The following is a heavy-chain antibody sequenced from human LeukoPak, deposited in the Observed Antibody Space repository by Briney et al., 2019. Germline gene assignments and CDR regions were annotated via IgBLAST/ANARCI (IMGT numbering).Heavy chain of an antibody. CDR1: GGSISSYY. J-gene: IGHJ4*02. CDR3: ARTHDQIKAIDY. D-gene: IGHD1-1*01. V-gene: IGHV4-59*05. CDR2: IYHSGST. Sequence: NPSETLSLTCTVSGGSISSYYWSWIRQPAGKGLEWIGRIYHSGSTYYNPSLKSRVTISVDTSKNQFSLKLSSVTAADTAVYYCARTHDQIKAIDYWGQGTLVTVSS.